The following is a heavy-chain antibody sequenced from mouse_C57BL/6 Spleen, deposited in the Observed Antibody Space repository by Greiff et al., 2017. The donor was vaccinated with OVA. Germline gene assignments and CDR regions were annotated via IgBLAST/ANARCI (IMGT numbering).Heavy chain of an antibody. D-gene: IGHD1-1*01. J-gene: IGHJ1*03. Sequence: EVQLVESGGGLVQPKGSLKLSCAASGFSFNTYAMNWVRQAPGKGLEWVARIRSKSNNYATYYADSVKDRFTISRDDSESMLYLQMNNLKTEDTAMYYCVKGHYYGSSYGYFDVWGTGTTVTVSS. V-gene: IGHV10-1*01. CDR2: IRSKSNNYAT. CDR1: GFSFNTYA. CDR3: VKGHYYGSSYGYFDV.